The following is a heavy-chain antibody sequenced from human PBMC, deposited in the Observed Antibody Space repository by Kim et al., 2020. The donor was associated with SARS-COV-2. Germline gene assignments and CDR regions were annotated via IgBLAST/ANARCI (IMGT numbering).Heavy chain of an antibody. CDR3: ARNYGYDAFDI. D-gene: IGHD5-18*01. J-gene: IGHJ3*02. CDR2: T. V-gene: IGHV1-46*01. Sequence: TSYAQKFQGRVTMTRDTSTSTVYMELSSLRSEDTAVYYCARNYGYDAFDIWGQGTMVTVSS.